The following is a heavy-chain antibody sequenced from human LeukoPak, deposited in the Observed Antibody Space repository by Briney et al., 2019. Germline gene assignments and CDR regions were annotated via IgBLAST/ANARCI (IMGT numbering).Heavy chain of an antibody. CDR1: GYTFTGYY. D-gene: IGHD6-13*01. Sequence: GASVKVSCKASGYTFTGYYMHWVRQAPGQGLEWMGWINPNSGGTNYAQKFQGRVTMTRDTSISTAYMELSRLRSEDTAVYYCAGSPKYYSSSWYRLDYWGQGTLVTVSS. CDR2: INPNSGGT. V-gene: IGHV1-2*02. J-gene: IGHJ4*02. CDR3: AGSPKYYSSSWYRLDY.